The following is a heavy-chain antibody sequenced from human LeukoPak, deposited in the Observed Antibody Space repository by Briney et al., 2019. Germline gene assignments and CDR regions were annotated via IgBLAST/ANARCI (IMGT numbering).Heavy chain of an antibody. D-gene: IGHD6-13*01. V-gene: IGHV3-48*01. CDR1: GFTFSSYS. CDR3: ARVGRLGSSSWYKDY. CDR2: ISSSSSTI. J-gene: IGHJ4*02. Sequence: GGSLRLSCAASGFTFSSYSMNWVRQAPGNGLEWVSYISSSSSTIYYADSVKGRFTISRDNAKNSLYLQMNSLRAEDTAVYYCARVGRLGSSSWYKDYWGQGTLVTVSS.